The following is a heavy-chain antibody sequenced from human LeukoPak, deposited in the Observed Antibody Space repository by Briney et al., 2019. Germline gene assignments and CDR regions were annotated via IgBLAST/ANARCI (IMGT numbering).Heavy chain of an antibody. CDR3: ARDDNGNDYNAFDV. J-gene: IGHJ3*01. CDR2: IDPKSGGT. V-gene: IGHV1-2*02. D-gene: IGHD1-1*01. Sequence: ASVTVSFTSSGYTFTDYHMHWVRQAHGQGLEWMGWIDPKSGGTKYAQGFQGRAIMTSDTSNSKNYMELTSLGSDDTAVYYCARDDNGNDYNAFDVWGQGTKVTVSS. CDR1: GYTFTDYH.